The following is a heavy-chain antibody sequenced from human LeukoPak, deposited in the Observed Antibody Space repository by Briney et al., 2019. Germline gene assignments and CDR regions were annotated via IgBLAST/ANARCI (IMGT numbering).Heavy chain of an antibody. CDR1: GGSFSGYY. CDR3: ARGPPVHYSDY. V-gene: IGHV4-34*01. Sequence: SETLSLTCAVYGGSFSGYYWSWIRQPPGKGLEWIGEINHSGSTNYNPSLKSRVTISVDTSKNQFSLKLSSVTAADTAVYYCARGPPVHYSDYWGQGTLVTVSS. CDR2: INHSGST. D-gene: IGHD2-2*01. J-gene: IGHJ4*02.